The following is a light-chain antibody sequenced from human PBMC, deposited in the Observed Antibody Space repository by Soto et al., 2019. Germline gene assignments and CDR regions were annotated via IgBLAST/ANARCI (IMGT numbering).Light chain of an antibody. CDR3: QQYNSYST. CDR2: DAS. J-gene: IGKJ1*01. CDR1: QSISSW. Sequence: DVQMTQSPSTLSASVVGRGTITCRASQSISSWLAWYQQKPGKAPKLLIYDASSLESGVPSRFSGSGSGTEFTLTISSLQPDDFATYYCQQYNSYSTFGQGTKVDIK. V-gene: IGKV1-5*01.